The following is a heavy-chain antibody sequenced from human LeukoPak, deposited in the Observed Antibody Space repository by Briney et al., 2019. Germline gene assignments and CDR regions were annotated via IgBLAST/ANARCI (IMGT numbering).Heavy chain of an antibody. D-gene: IGHD2-2*01. J-gene: IGHJ5*02. Sequence: SETLSLTCTVSGGSISSYYWSWIRQPPGKGLEWIGYIYYSGSTNYNPSLKSRVTISVDTSKNQFSLKLSSVTAADTAVYYCASTIVVVPAAMWRWFDPWGQGTLVTVSS. CDR1: GGSISSYY. V-gene: IGHV4-59*12. CDR3: ASTIVVVPAAMWRWFDP. CDR2: IYYSGST.